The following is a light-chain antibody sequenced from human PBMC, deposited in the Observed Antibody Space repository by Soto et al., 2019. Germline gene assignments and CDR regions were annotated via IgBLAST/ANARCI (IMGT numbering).Light chain of an antibody. CDR2: DAS. V-gene: IGKV3-15*01. CDR1: QTIDNT. Sequence: EIVMSQSPSTLSLSPGERATLSCRASQTIDNTLAWYQRKPGQAPRLLIYDASTRATGVPARFSGSGSGTDFTLTISSLQSEDFAVYYCQQYNNWPPTFSQGTKVDIK. CDR3: QQYNNWPPT. J-gene: IGKJ1*01.